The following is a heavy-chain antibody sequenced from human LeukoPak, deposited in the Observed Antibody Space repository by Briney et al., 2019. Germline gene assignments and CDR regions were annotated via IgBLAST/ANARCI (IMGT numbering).Heavy chain of an antibody. V-gene: IGHV1-46*01. D-gene: IGHD3-3*01. CDR2: INPIGGST. Sequence: ASVKVSCKASGYTFTTYYMHWVRQAPGQGLEWMGIINPIGGSTSYAQKFQGRVTMTRDMSTSTVYMELSSLRSEDTAVYYCARSITIFGVVIKDYYFDYWGQGTLVTVSS. J-gene: IGHJ4*02. CDR1: GYTFTTYY. CDR3: ARSITIFGVVIKDYYFDY.